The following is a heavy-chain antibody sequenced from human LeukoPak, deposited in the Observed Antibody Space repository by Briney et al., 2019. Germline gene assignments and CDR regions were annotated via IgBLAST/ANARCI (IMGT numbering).Heavy chain of an antibody. J-gene: IGHJ4*02. D-gene: IGHD6-6*01. Sequence: GGSLRLSCEASGFSFKNYAMSWVRQAPGKGLEWVSAISGGGRSTYFADAVKGRFTISRDNSKNTVSLQMNSLTTEDTAIYYCAKDLSSYTTSPEGAFDDWGQGTLVTVSS. CDR2: ISGGGRST. CDR1: GFSFKNYA. CDR3: AKDLSSYTTSPEGAFDD. V-gene: IGHV3-23*01.